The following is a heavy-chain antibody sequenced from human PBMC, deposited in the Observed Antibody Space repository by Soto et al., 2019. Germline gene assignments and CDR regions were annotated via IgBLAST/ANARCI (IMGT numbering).Heavy chain of an antibody. CDR2: IIPIFGTT. Sequence: QVQLVQSGAEVKKPGSSVKVSCKASGGTFSSYAINWVRQAPGQGLEWMGGIIPIFGTTTYAQKFQGRVTITADESTXXXXXXXXXXXXXXXXXXXXXXXXXXXXXGGNWFDPWGQGTLVTVSS. V-gene: IGHV1-69*12. J-gene: IGHJ5*02. CDR1: GGTFSSYA. CDR3: XXXXXXXXXGGNWFDP. D-gene: IGHD3-16*01.